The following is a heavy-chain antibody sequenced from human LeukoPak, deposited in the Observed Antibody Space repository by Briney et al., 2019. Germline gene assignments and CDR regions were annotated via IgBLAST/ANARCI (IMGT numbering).Heavy chain of an antibody. Sequence: GGSLRLSCTTSGFTFGDYGMTWVRQAPGKGLEWISFIRSAAYGGTTEYAASVKGRFTISRDDSKSIAYLQMNSLKTEDTAVYYCTRVPYDSSAFDIWGQGTMVTVSS. CDR1: GFTFGDYG. V-gene: IGHV3-49*04. J-gene: IGHJ3*02. CDR3: TRVPYDSSAFDI. D-gene: IGHD3-22*01. CDR2: IRSAAYGGTT.